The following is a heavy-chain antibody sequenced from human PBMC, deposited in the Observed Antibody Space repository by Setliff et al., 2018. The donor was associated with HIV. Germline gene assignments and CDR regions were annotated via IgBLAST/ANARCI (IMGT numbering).Heavy chain of an antibody. D-gene: IGHD3-22*01. CDR3: ARHVARFDYDTGGYYVSHFDY. J-gene: IGHJ4*02. CDR1: GGSISNYY. Sequence: TLSLTCTVSGGSISNYYWSWIRQPPGKGLEWIGYISYTGTTKYNPSLKSRVTISVDTSKNQFSVRLSSVSAADTAGYFCARHVARFDYDTGGYYVSHFDYWGQGTQVTV. CDR2: ISYTGTT. V-gene: IGHV4-59*01.